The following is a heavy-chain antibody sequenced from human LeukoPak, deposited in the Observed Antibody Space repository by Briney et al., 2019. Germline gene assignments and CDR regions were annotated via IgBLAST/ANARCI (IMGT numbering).Heavy chain of an antibody. CDR1: GFTFSSYG. CDR2: IWYDGSNK. J-gene: IGHJ6*02. Sequence: GGSLRLSCAAPGFTFSSYGMHWVSQAPGKGLEWVAVIWYDGSNKYYADSVKGRFTISRDNSKNTLYLQMNSLRAEDTAVYYCASLTYGMDVWGQGTTVTVSS. CDR3: ASLTYGMDV. V-gene: IGHV3-33*01.